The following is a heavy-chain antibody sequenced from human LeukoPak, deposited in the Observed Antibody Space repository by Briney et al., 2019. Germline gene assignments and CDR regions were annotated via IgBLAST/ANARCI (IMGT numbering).Heavy chain of an antibody. J-gene: IGHJ1*01. Sequence: PGGSLRLSCAASGFTFSSYAMSWVRQAPGKGLEWVSAISGSGGSTYYADSVKGRFTISRDNAKNSLYLQMNSLRAEDTAVYYCARESTPYSSSWYENAEYFQHWGQGTLVTVSS. CDR1: GFTFSSYA. CDR3: ARESTPYSSSWYENAEYFQH. D-gene: IGHD6-13*01. V-gene: IGHV3-23*01. CDR2: ISGSGGST.